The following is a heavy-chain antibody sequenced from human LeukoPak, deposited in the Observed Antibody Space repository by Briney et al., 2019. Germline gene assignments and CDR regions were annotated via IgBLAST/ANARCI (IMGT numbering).Heavy chain of an antibody. J-gene: IGHJ3*02. Sequence: ASVKVSCKASGGTFTSYAMHWVRQAPGQRLEWMGWINAGNGNTKYSQKFQGRVTITRDTSASTAYMELSSLRSEDTAVYYCARDPLSEFGVRAFDIWGQGTMVTVSS. CDR3: ARDPLSEFGVRAFDI. CDR1: GGTFTSYA. D-gene: IGHD3-3*01. V-gene: IGHV1-3*01. CDR2: INAGNGNT.